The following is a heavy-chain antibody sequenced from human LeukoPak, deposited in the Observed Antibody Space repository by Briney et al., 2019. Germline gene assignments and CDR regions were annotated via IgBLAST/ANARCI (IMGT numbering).Heavy chain of an antibody. J-gene: IGHJ6*03. D-gene: IGHD3-16*02. CDR2: IYYSGST. V-gene: IGHV4-39*07. CDR3: ARDLFCDYVWGSYRLYYYYMDV. Sequence: SETLSLTCTVSGGSISSSSYYWGWIRQPPGKGLEGIGSIYYSGSTCDNPSLKSRVTISSDTSKNQFSLKLSSVPAADTAVYYCARDLFCDYVWGSYRLYYYYMDVWGKGTTVTVSS. CDR1: GGSISSSSYY.